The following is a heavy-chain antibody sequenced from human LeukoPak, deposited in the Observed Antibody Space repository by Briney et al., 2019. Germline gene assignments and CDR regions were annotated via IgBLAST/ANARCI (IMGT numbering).Heavy chain of an antibody. Sequence: GGSLRLSCAASGFTFSSYSMNWVRQAPGKGLEWVSYISSSSSTIYYADSVKGRFTISRDNSKNTLYLQMNSLRAEDTAVYYCAKDDYYDTSGYRDWGQGTLVTVSS. J-gene: IGHJ4*02. D-gene: IGHD3-22*01. CDR3: AKDDYYDTSGYRD. CDR2: ISSSSSTI. V-gene: IGHV3-48*01. CDR1: GFTFSSYS.